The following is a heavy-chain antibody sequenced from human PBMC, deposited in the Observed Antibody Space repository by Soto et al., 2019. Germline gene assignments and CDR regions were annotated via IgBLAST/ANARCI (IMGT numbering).Heavy chain of an antibody. J-gene: IGHJ5*02. V-gene: IGHV1-24*01. CDR2: FDPKEGET. CDR1: GYTLTELS. D-gene: IGHD2-2*01. CDR3: ARVDSVVPAAPNLGWFDP. Sequence: GASVKVSCKVSGYTLTELSMHWVRQAPGKGLEWMGGFDPKEGETINAQKFQGRVTMTEDESTNTVYMELSSLRSEDTAVYYCARVDSVVPAAPNLGWFDPWGQGTLVTVSS.